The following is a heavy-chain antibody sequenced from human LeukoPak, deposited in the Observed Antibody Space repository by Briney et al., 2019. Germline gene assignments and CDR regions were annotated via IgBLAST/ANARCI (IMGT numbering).Heavy chain of an antibody. Sequence: PGGSLRLSCAASGFTFSRYAIHWVRQPPGKGLDWVAFVRFDGSHKYYVDSVKGRFIISRDNSEKTVYLQMSDLKIEDTGVYYCAKKDSPTGSYTPFDHWGRGILVTFSS. J-gene: IGHJ5*02. CDR2: VRFDGSHK. CDR3: AKKDSPTGSYTPFDH. CDR1: GFTFSRYA. V-gene: IGHV3-30*02. D-gene: IGHD1-26*01.